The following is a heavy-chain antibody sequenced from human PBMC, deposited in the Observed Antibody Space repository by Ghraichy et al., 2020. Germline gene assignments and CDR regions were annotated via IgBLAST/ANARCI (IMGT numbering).Heavy chain of an antibody. J-gene: IGHJ4*02. V-gene: IGHV3-30-3*01. CDR1: GFTFSTYS. CDR3: ARGPGSGSWTIDY. D-gene: IGHD6-13*01. CDR2: MSYDGSDP. Sequence: GESLNISCAASGFTFSTYSMHWVRQAQGKGLEWVALMSYDGSDPRYADSVKGRFNISRDNSKNTLYLQMDSLSVDDTAVYFCARGPGSGSWTIDYWGRGTLLTVSS.